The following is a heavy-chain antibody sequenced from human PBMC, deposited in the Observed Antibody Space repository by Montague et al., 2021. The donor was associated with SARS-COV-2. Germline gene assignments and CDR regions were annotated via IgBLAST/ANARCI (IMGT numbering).Heavy chain of an antibody. V-gene: IGHV4-38-2*02. CDR2: IYHSGST. CDR1: GYSISSGYY. J-gene: IGHJ4*02. CDR3: ARGVRYYDFWSGRAQTSPDY. D-gene: IGHD3-3*01. Sequence: SETRSLTCTVSGYSISSGYYWGWIRQPPGKGLEWIGSIYHSGSTYYNPSLKSRVTISVDTSKNQFSLKLSSVTAADTAVYYCARGVRYYDFWSGRAQTSPDYWGQGTLVTVSS.